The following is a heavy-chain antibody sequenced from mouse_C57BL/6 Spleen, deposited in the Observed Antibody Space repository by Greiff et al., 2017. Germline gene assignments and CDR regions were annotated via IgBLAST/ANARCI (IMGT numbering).Heavy chain of an antibody. V-gene: IGHV1-76*01. CDR1: GYTFTDYY. CDR2: IYPGSGNT. J-gene: IGHJ2*01. Sequence: QVQLKQSGAELVRPGASVKLSCKASGYTFTDYYINWVKQRPGQGLEWIARIYPGSGNTYYNEKFKGKATLTAEKSSSTAYMQLSSLTSEDSAVYFCAREIYDGYPYYFDYWGQGTTLTVSS. CDR3: AREIYDGYPYYFDY. D-gene: IGHD2-3*01.